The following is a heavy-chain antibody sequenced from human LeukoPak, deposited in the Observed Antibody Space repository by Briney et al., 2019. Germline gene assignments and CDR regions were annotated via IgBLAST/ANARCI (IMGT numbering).Heavy chain of an antibody. CDR3: ARADYGSGSYHEYFQH. V-gene: IGHV6-1*01. J-gene: IGHJ1*01. D-gene: IGHD3-10*01. CDR2: TYYRSKWYN. CDR1: GDSVSSNSAA. Sequence: SQTLSLTCALSGDSVSSNSAAWNWIRQSPSRGLEWLVRTYYRSKWYNDYAVSVKSRITINPDTSKNQFSLQLNSVTPEDTAVYYCARADYGSGSYHEYFQHWGQGTLVTVSS.